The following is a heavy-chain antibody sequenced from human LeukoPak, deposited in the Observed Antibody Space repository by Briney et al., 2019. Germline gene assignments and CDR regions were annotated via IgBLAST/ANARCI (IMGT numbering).Heavy chain of an antibody. CDR2: ISYVGTT. CDR3: ARHPTGYPNWFDS. CDR1: GDSISRSDSY. Sequence: SETLSLTCSVSGDSISRSDSYWDWIRQPPGKGLEWIGTISYVGTTYYEPSLKSRVTMSIDTSKNQFSLNLNSATAADTAVYYCARHPTGYPNWFDSWGQGTLVIVSS. D-gene: IGHD3-9*01. V-gene: IGHV4-39*01. J-gene: IGHJ5*01.